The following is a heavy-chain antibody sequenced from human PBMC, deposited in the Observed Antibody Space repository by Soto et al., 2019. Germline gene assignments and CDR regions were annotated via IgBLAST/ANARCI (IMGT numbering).Heavy chain of an antibody. CDR1: GDSVSSSSYY. D-gene: IGHD5-12*01. CDR2: VHHSGTT. CDR3: ASGLGYKA. Sequence: TLSLTCTVSGDSVSSSSYYWSWIRQHPGKGLEWIGYVHHSGTTYYNPSLKSRITLSDDTSKNQFSLRLSSVTAADTAVYYCASGLGYKAWGQGTLVTVSS. V-gene: IGHV4-31*03. J-gene: IGHJ5*02.